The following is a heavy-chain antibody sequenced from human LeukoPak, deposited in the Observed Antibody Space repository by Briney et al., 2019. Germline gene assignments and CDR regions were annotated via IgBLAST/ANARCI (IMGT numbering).Heavy chain of an antibody. CDR3: ARERIATTGTGWFDP. V-gene: IGHV3-30*04. CDR2: ISDDGSIK. CDR1: GFSFNSYA. D-gene: IGHD6-13*01. J-gene: IGHJ5*02. Sequence: GRSLRLSCAASGFSFNSYAIHWVRQAPGKGLEWVAVISDDGSIKYYADSVKGRFTISRDNSKNTLYLLTNSLRTEDTAFYYCARERIATTGTGWFDPWGQGTLVTVSS.